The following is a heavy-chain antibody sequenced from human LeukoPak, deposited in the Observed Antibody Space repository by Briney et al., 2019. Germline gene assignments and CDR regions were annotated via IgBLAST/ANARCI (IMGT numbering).Heavy chain of an antibody. D-gene: IGHD3-22*01. Sequence: ASVKVSCKASGYTFTSYGISWVRQAPGQGLEWMGWISAYNGNTNYAQKLQGRVTMTTDTSTSTAYMELRSLRSEDTGVYYCARDLYSYCDSRCPGYWGQGTLVTVSS. V-gene: IGHV1-18*01. J-gene: IGHJ4*02. CDR2: ISAYNGNT. CDR3: ARDLYSYCDSRCPGY. CDR1: GYTFTSYG.